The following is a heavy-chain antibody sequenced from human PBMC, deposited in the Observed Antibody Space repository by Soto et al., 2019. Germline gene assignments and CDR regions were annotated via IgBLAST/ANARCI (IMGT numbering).Heavy chain of an antibody. Sequence: QSGGSLRLSCAASGFTVSSKYMSWVRQAPGKGLEWISVIWSAGLIYYADSVRGRFTISRDISKNILYLEMTSLRADDTAVYYCAREARMDVWGQGTTVTVSS. CDR3: AREARMDV. CDR2: IWSAGLI. J-gene: IGHJ6*02. V-gene: IGHV3-53*01. CDR1: GFTVSSKY.